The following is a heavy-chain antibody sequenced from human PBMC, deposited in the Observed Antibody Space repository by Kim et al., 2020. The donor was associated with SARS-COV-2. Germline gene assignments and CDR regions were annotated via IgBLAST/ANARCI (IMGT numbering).Heavy chain of an antibody. J-gene: IGHJ4*02. CDR2: IYPGDSHA. Sequence: GESLKISCKGSGYTFTTYWIGWVRQMPGKGLEWVAIIYPGDSHARYSPSFQGQVTISADKSITTAYLQWRSLQASDTAMYYCARLPADPSLGGFDYWGQGNLVTVSS. V-gene: IGHV5-51*01. CDR3: ARLPADPSLGGFDY. CDR1: GYTFTTYW.